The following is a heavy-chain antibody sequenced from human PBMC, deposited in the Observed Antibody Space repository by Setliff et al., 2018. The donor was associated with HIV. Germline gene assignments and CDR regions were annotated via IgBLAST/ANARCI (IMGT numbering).Heavy chain of an antibody. CDR3: ARGGRLQYFDWPSYAMDV. CDR1: GFTFRNYW. D-gene: IGHD3-9*01. V-gene: IGHV3-74*01. J-gene: IGHJ6*02. Sequence: GGSLRLSCAASGFTFRNYWMHWVRQAPGKGLMWVSGIKTDGTYTNYADSVKGRFTISRDNAENTLYLQMNSLTAEDTAVYYCARGGRLQYFDWPSYAMDVWGQGTTVTVSS. CDR2: IKTDGTYT.